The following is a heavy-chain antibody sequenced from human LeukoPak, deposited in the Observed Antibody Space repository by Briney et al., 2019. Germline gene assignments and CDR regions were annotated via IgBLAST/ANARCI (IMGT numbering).Heavy chain of an antibody. D-gene: IGHD5-24*01. V-gene: IGHV3-53*01. CDR1: GFIVSSKY. CDR3: ARSRDGYNFFFDY. Sequence: GGSLRLSCAASGFIVSSKYMNWVRQAPGKGLELVSVIYSDGSTYFAYAVYGRFSISRDSSKNTLYLQMNILRAEDTAVYYCARSRDGYNFFFDYWGQGILVTVSS. J-gene: IGHJ4*02. CDR2: IYSDGST.